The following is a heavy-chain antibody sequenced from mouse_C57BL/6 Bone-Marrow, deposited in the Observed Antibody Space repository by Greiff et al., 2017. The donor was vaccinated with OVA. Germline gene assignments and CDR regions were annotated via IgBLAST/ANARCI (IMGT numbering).Heavy chain of an antibody. CDR1: GFSLTSYG. D-gene: IGHD2-5*01. Sequence: VQLQQSGPGLVQPSQSLSITCTASGFSLTSYGVHWVRQSPGQGLEWLGVIWSGGSTDYNAAFISRLSISKDNSKSQVFFKMNSLQADDTAIYYCARMDYYSNPYYFDYWGQGTTLTVSS. J-gene: IGHJ2*01. V-gene: IGHV2-2*01. CDR2: IWSGGST. CDR3: ARMDYYSNPYYFDY.